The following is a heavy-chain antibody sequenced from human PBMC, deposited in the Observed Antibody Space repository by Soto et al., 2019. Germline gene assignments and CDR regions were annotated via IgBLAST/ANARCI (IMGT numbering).Heavy chain of an antibody. CDR1: GASISGFY. CDR2: IYTTGTT. D-gene: IGHD1-1*01. V-gene: IGHV4-4*07. J-gene: IGHJ5*02. CDR3: VRDGTKTLRDWFDP. Sequence: PSETLSLTCTVSGASISGFYWSWIRKSAGKGLEWIGRIYTTGTTDYNPSLKSRVMMSVDTSKKQFSLKLRSVTAADTAVYYCVRDGTKTLRDWFDPWGQGISVTVSS.